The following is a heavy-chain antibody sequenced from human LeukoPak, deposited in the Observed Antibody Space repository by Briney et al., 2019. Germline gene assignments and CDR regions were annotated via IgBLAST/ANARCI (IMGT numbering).Heavy chain of an antibody. J-gene: IGHJ6*03. CDR1: GYTFTSYD. CDR3: ARSTAKGELLYMDV. Sequence: ASVKVSCKASGYTFTSYDINWVRQATGQGLEWMGWMNPNSGNTGYAQKFQGRVTITRDTSISTAYMELSSLRSEDTAVYYCARSTAKGELLYMDVWGKGTTVTVSS. V-gene: IGHV1-8*03. D-gene: IGHD1-26*01. CDR2: MNPNSGNT.